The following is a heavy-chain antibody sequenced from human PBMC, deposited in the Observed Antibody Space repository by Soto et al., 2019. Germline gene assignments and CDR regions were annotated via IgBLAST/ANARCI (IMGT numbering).Heavy chain of an antibody. Sequence: PGGSLRLSCAASGFTFGNYWMHWVRQAPGKGLVWVSRISDYGRINYADSVKDRFIISRDDARSELYLQLNDLRSDDTAVYYCARVVPGAEAWFGPWGQGTLVTVSS. V-gene: IGHV3-74*01. CDR1: GFTFGNYW. CDR3: ARVVPGAEAWFGP. CDR2: ISDYGRI. D-gene: IGHD2-2*01. J-gene: IGHJ5*02.